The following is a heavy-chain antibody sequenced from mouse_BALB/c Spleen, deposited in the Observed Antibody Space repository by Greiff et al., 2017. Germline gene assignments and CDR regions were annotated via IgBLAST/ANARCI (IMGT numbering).Heavy chain of an antibody. V-gene: IGHV14-3*02. CDR3: ARWDWYFDV. J-gene: IGHJ1*01. CDR1: GFNIKDTY. Sequence: EVQLQQSGAELVKPGASVKLSCTASGFNIKDTYMHWVKQKPEQGLEWIGRIDPANGNTKYDPKFQGKATITADTSSNTAYLQLSSLTSEDTAVYYCARWDWYFDVWGAGTTVTVSS. CDR2: IDPANGNT.